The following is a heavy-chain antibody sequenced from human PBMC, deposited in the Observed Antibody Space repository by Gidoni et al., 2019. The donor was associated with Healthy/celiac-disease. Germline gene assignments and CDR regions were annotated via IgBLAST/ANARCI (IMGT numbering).Heavy chain of an antibody. CDR2: IIPIFGTA. V-gene: IGHV1-69*01. Sequence: QVQLVQSGAEGKKPGSSVKFSCRASGGTSSSYAISWVRQAPGQGLEWMGGIIPIFGTANYAQKFQGRVTITADESTSTAYMELSSLRSEDTAVYYCGVGATAKGDYFDYWGQGTLVTVSS. J-gene: IGHJ4*02. CDR3: GVGATAKGDYFDY. D-gene: IGHD1-26*01. CDR1: GGTSSSYA.